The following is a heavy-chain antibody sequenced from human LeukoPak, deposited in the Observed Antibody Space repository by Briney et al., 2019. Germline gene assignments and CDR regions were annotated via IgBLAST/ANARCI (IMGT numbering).Heavy chain of an antibody. Sequence: GGSLRLSCAASGFTFSSYWMHWVRQAPGMGLVWVSRIDSDGSGASYADSVKGRFTISRDNAKNTLYLQINSLRAEDTAVYYCARIGPSGSGSYFFLDPWGQGTLVTVSS. V-gene: IGHV3-74*01. CDR3: ARIGPSGSGSYFFLDP. CDR1: GFTFSSYW. J-gene: IGHJ5*02. CDR2: IDSDGSGA. D-gene: IGHD3-10*01.